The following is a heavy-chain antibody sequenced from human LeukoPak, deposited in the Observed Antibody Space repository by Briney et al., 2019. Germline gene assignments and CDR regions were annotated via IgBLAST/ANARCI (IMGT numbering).Heavy chain of an antibody. J-gene: IGHJ4*02. CDR1: GYTFTGYY. V-gene: IGHV1-2*02. CDR2: INPNSGGT. CDR3: ARDRLLDCGGDCYHDY. D-gene: IGHD2-21*02. Sequence: RASVKVSCKASGYTFTGYYMHWVRQAPGQGLEWMGWINPNSGGTNYAQRFQGRVTMTRDTSISTAYMELSRLRSDDTAMYYCARDRLLDCGGDCYHDYWGQGTLVTVSS.